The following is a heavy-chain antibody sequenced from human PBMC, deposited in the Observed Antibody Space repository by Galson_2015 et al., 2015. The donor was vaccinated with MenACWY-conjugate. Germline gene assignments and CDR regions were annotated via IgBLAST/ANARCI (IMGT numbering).Heavy chain of an antibody. J-gene: IGHJ4*02. D-gene: IGHD6-19*01. V-gene: IGHV6-1*01. CDR2: TYYRSKWYN. Sequence: CAISGDSVSSNSAAWNRIRQSPSRGLEWLGRTYYRSKWYNDYAVSVKSRITINPDTSKNQFSLQLNSVTPEDTAVYYCARGGKYSSGPFDYWGQGTLVTVSS. CDR1: GDSVSSNSAA. CDR3: ARGGKYSSGPFDY.